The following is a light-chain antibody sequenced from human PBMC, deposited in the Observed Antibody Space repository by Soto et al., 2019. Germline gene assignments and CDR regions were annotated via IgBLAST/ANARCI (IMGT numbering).Light chain of an antibody. Sequence: AIEKTQSPSSLSASVGDRVTITCRASQGIGSDLAWYQQRPGKAPKLLIYAVSSLQNGVPSRFSGSGSGTDFTLTISSLQPEDFATYYCLQDYNLLTFGGGTKVEIK. CDR2: AVS. J-gene: IGKJ4*01. CDR1: QGIGSD. V-gene: IGKV1-6*01. CDR3: LQDYNLLT.